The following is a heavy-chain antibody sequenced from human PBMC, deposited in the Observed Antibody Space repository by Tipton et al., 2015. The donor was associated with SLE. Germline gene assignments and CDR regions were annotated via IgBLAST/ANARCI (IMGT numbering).Heavy chain of an antibody. CDR1: GGSFSGYY. D-gene: IGHD3-16*01. Sequence: TLSLTCAVYGGSFSGYYWSWIRQPPGKGLEWIGYIYYSGGTNYNPSLKSRVTISVDTSKNQFSLKLSSVTAADTAVYYCARETEYDYVWGSYPDIWGQGTMVTVSS. CDR3: ARETEYDYVWGSYPDI. J-gene: IGHJ3*02. V-gene: IGHV4-59*01. CDR2: IYYSGGT.